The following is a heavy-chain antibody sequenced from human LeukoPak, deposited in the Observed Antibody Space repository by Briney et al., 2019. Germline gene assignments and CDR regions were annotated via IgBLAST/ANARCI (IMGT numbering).Heavy chain of an antibody. CDR2: IKQDGTQK. Sequence: GGSLRLSCAASGFTFSDYWMSWVRQAPGKGLEWVANIKQDGTQKHYVDSMKGRLTISRDNAKNSLYLQMNSLRDEDTAVYYCARKGLPDYWGQGTLVTVSS. V-gene: IGHV3-7*01. CDR1: GFTFSDYW. D-gene: IGHD2-15*01. J-gene: IGHJ4*02. CDR3: ARKGLPDY.